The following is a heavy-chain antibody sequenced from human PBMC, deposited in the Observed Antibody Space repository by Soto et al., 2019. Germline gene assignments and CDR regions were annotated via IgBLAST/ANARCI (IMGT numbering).Heavy chain of an antibody. CDR1: GGSISSGGYY. J-gene: IGHJ6*02. D-gene: IGHD5-18*01. V-gene: IGHV4-31*03. Sequence: QVQLQESGPGLVKPSQTLSLTCTVSGGSISSGGYYWSWIRQHPGKGLEWIGYIYYRGSTYYNPSLKSRVTISVDTSKNQFSLKLSSVTAADTAVYYCARVVYSYGYIYYGMDVWGQGTTVTVSS. CDR3: ARVVYSYGYIYYGMDV. CDR2: IYYRGST.